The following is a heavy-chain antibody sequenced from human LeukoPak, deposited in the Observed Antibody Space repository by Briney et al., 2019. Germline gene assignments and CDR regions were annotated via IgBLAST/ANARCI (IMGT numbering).Heavy chain of an antibody. Sequence: GGSLRLSCAASGFTVSSNFMSWVRQAPGKGLQWVSVIYSGGSTYYADSVKGRFTISRDNSKNTLYLQINTLRAEDTAVYYCARGVSSGWYYFDYWGQGTLVTVSS. D-gene: IGHD6-19*01. CDR3: ARGVSSGWYYFDY. V-gene: IGHV3-66*01. J-gene: IGHJ4*02. CDR2: IYSGGST. CDR1: GFTVSSNF.